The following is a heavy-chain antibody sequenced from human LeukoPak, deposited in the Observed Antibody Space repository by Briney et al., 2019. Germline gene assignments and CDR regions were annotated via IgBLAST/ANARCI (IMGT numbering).Heavy chain of an antibody. CDR2: MNPNSGNT. D-gene: IGHD6-19*01. CDR1: GYTFTSYD. V-gene: IGHV1-8*01. CDR3: ARPRYSSGWSSHYYYYYGMDV. Sequence: ASVKVSCKASGYTFTSYDINWVRQATGQGLEWMGWMNPNSGNTAYAQRFQGRVTMTRNTSISTAYMELSSLRSEDTAVYYSARPRYSSGWSSHYYYYYGMDVWGQGTTVTVSS. J-gene: IGHJ6*02.